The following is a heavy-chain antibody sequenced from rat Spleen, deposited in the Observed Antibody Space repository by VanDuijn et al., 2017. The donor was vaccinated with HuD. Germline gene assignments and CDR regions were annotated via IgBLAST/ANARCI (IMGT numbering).Heavy chain of an antibody. J-gene: IGHJ2*01. Sequence: QVRLTESGPRLVQPSQTLSVTCTVSGFSLTSYHVSWVRQPPGKGLEWIGAMWKGGTTDYNSTLKSRLSISRDTSKNQVFLEMNRLQTDDTGTYYGVQHEWYFDYWGQGVMVTVSS. CDR1: GFSLTSYH. CDR2: MWKGGTT. V-gene: IGHV2-61*01. CDR3: VQHEWYFDY.